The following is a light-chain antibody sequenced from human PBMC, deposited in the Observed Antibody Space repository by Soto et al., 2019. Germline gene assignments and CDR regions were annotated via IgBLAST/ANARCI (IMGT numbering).Light chain of an antibody. Sequence: NFMLTQPLSVSESPGKTVTISCTGSSGSIASNYVQWYQQRPGSAPTTVIYADNKRPSGVPDRFSGSIDSSSNSASLSISGLKTEDEADYYCQSYDSRNHVVFGGGTKLTVL. J-gene: IGLJ2*01. V-gene: IGLV6-57*02. CDR2: ADN. CDR3: QSYDSRNHVV. CDR1: SGSIASNY.